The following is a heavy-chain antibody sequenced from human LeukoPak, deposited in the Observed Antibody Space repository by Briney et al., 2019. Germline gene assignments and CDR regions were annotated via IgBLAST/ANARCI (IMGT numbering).Heavy chain of an antibody. V-gene: IGHV4-31*03. Sequence: SETLSLTCTVSGVSISSGGYYWRWIRQHPGKGLEWIAYIYFNGNTYYNPSLKSRVTISLDRSKNQFSLNLSSVTAADTAVYYCARAFDTSGYYYAFDYWGQGTQVSVSS. J-gene: IGHJ4*02. CDR2: IYFNGNT. D-gene: IGHD3-22*01. CDR1: GVSISSGGYY. CDR3: ARAFDTSGYYYAFDY.